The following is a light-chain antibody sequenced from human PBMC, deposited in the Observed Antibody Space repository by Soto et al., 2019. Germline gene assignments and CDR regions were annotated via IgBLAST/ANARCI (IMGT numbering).Light chain of an antibody. CDR1: QSLLHRNGYNY. J-gene: IGKJ4*01. Sequence: DIVLTQSPLSLPVTPGEPASISCRSSQSLLHRNGYNYLDWYLQKPGQSPQLLIYLGSNRASGVPDRFSGSGSGTDFTLTISRVEAEDVGIYYCMQSLQSPRSFGGGTKV. V-gene: IGKV2-28*01. CDR2: LGS. CDR3: MQSLQSPRS.